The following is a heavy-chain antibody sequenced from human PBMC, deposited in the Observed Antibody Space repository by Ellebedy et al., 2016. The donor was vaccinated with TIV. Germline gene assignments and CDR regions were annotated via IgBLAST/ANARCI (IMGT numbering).Heavy chain of an antibody. J-gene: IGHJ4*02. V-gene: IGHV3-53*01. CDR1: GFTVSGDY. Sequence: GESLKISCAASGFTVSGDYISWVRQAPGKVLEWVSIMDAGGNTHYPDPVKGRFTVSRDNSKNTLYLQMNSLRAEDTAVYYCAGGTYWGQGTLVTVSS. CDR3: AGGTY. CDR2: MDAGGNT.